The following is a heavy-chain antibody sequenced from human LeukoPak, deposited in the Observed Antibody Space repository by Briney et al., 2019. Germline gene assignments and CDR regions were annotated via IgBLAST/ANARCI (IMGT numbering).Heavy chain of an antibody. J-gene: IGHJ4*02. CDR1: GYTFTSYD. D-gene: IGHD4-17*01. Sequence: ASVKVSCKASGYTFTSYDINWVRQATGQRLESMGWMNPNSGNTGYAQKFQGRVTMTRNTSISTAYMELSSLRSEDTAVYYCARGLRPGDYDSYWGQGTLVTVSS. CDR3: ARGLRPGDYDSY. V-gene: IGHV1-8*01. CDR2: MNPNSGNT.